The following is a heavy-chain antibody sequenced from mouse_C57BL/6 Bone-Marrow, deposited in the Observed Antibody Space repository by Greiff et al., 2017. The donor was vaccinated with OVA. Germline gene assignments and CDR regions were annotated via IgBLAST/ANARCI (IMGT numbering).Heavy chain of an antibody. CDR2: IYPGSGNT. CDR1: GYTFTDYY. CDR3: AREPIYYYGSSWYFDV. V-gene: IGHV1-76*01. J-gene: IGHJ1*03. Sequence: VQLVESGAELVRPGASVKLSCKASGYTFTDYYINWVKQRPGQGLEWIARIYPGSGNTYYNEKFKGKATLTAEKSSSTAYMQLSSLTSEDSAVYFCAREPIYYYGSSWYFDVWGTGTTVTVSS. D-gene: IGHD1-1*01.